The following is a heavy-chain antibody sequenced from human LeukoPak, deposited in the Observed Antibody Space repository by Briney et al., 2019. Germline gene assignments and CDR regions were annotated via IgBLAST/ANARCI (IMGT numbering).Heavy chain of an antibody. CDR1: GYTFTGYY. Sequence: ASVKVSCKASGYTFTGYYMHWVRQAPGQGLEWMGWINPNSGGTNYAQKFQGRVTMTRDTSISTAYVELSRLRSDDTAVYYCARRGGGSWYDKCFQHWGQGTLVTVSS. CDR3: ARRGGGSWYDKCFQH. D-gene: IGHD6-13*01. V-gene: IGHV1-2*02. CDR2: INPNSGGT. J-gene: IGHJ1*01.